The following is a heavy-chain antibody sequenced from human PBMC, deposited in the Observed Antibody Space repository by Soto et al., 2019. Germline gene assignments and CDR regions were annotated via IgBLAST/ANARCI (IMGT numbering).Heavy chain of an antibody. D-gene: IGHD1-26*01. CDR3: AGAVGPFDY. CDR1: GFTFSTYG. CDR2: IWYDGSHK. Sequence: QVQLVESGGGVVQPGRSLRLSCAASGFTFSTYGMHWVRQAPGMGLEWVAVIWYDGSHKDYVDSLKGRFTISRDNSKNILYLQMNSLRVEDTAVYYCAGAVGPFDYWGQGTLVTVSS. V-gene: IGHV3-33*01. J-gene: IGHJ4*02.